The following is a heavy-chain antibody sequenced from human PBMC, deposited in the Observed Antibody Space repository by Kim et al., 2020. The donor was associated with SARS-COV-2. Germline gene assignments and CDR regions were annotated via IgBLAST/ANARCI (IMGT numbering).Heavy chain of an antibody. D-gene: IGHD2-15*01. Sequence: SETLSLTCAVYGGSFSGYYWSWIRQPPGKGLEWIGEINHSGSTNYNPSLKSRVTISVDTSKNQFSLKLSPVTAADTAVYYCARGGRGCSGGSCYSGILFDYWGQGTLVTVSS. CDR1: GGSFSGYY. V-gene: IGHV4-34*01. J-gene: IGHJ4*02. CDR2: INHSGST. CDR3: ARGGRGCSGGSCYSGILFDY.